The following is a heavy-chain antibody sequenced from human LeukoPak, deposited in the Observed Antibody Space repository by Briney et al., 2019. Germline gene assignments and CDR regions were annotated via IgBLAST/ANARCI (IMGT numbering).Heavy chain of an antibody. CDR1: GFTFSSYW. CDR2: ISSDGSST. Sequence: PGGSLRLSCAASGFTFSSYWMHWVRQAPGKGLVWVSRISSDGSSTTYADSVKGRFTISRDNAKNTLYLQMISLRAEDTAVYFCARMYYYDSSTYYPIDYWGQGTLVTVSS. CDR3: ARMYYYDSSTYYPIDY. V-gene: IGHV3-74*01. J-gene: IGHJ4*02. D-gene: IGHD3-22*01.